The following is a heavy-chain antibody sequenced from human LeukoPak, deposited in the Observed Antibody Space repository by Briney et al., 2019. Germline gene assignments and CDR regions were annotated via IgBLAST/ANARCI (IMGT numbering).Heavy chain of an antibody. CDR1: GGSISSYY. V-gene: IGHV4-59*01. CDR2: IYYSGST. Sequence: SETLSLTCTVSGGSISSYYWSWIRQPPGQGLEWIGYIYYSGSTNYNPSLKSRVTISVDTSKNQFSLKLSSVTAADTAVYYCARAGRGSYRLEWGQGTLVTVSS. CDR3: ARAGRGSYRLE. D-gene: IGHD3-16*02. J-gene: IGHJ4*02.